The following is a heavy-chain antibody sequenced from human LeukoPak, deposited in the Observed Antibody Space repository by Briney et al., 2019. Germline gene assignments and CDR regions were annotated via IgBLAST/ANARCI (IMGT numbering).Heavy chain of an antibody. CDR3: ARAPRGVVPAAMDY. CDR2: INNDGSYI. D-gene: IGHD2-2*01. V-gene: IGHV3-21*01. J-gene: IGHJ4*02. Sequence: GRSLRLSCAASGFTFSSYGMHWVRQAPGKGLEWVSSINNDGSYIYYAGSVKGRFTISRDNAKNSLYLQMNSLRAEDTAVYYCARAPRGVVPAAMDYWGQGTLVTVSS. CDR1: GFTFSSYG.